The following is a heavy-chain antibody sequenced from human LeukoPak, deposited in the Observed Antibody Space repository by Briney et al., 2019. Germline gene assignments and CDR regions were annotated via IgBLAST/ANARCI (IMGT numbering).Heavy chain of an antibody. CDR3: ARDTHGRFWFDP. CDR1: GYIFTNYY. Sequence: ASVKVSCKASGYIFTNYYIHWVRQAPGQGLEWMGIINPSGGTTSYAHKFQGRLTISRDTSTTTVYMELSSLRPEDTAVYYCARDTHGRFWFDPWGQGTLVTVSS. D-gene: IGHD2-15*01. CDR2: INPSGGTT. V-gene: IGHV1-46*01. J-gene: IGHJ5*02.